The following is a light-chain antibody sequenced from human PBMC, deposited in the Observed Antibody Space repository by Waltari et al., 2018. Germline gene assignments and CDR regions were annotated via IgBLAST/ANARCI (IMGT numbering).Light chain of an antibody. Sequence: DIQMTQSPSSVSASVGDRVTITCRASQGISNRLALYQQKPGKVPKLLIYAASSLQSGVPSRFSGSGSGTEFTLTIGSLQPEDIATFYCQQTNTFPTFGGGTKVEI. CDR2: AAS. CDR3: QQTNTFPT. V-gene: IGKV1D-12*01. J-gene: IGKJ4*01. CDR1: QGISNR.